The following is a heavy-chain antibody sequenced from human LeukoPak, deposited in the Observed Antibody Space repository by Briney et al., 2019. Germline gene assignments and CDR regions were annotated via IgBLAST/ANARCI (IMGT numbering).Heavy chain of an antibody. D-gene: IGHD6-19*01. CDR2: INHSGST. J-gene: IGHJ4*02. V-gene: IGHV4-34*01. CDR1: GGSFSGYY. CDR3: ARARYSSGWYQTPPDY. Sequence: SETLSLTCAVYGGSFSGYYWSWIRQPPGKGLEWIGEINHSGSTNYNPSLKSRVTISVDTSKNQFSLKLSSVTAADTAVYYCARARYSSGWYQTPPDYWGQGTLVTVSS.